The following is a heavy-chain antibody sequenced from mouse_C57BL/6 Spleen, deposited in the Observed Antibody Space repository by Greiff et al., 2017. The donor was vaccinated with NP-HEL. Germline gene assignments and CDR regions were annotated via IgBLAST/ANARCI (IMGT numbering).Heavy chain of an antibody. CDR3: ARKGGLGFAY. CDR2: INPGSGGT. J-gene: IGHJ3*01. CDR1: GYAFTNYL. V-gene: IGHV1-54*01. Sequence: VQLQQSGAELVRPGTSVKVSCKASGYAFTNYLIEWVKQRPGQGLEWIGVINPGSGGTNYNEKFKGKATLTADKSSSTDYMQLSSLTSEDSAVYFCARKGGLGFAYWGQGTLVTVSA.